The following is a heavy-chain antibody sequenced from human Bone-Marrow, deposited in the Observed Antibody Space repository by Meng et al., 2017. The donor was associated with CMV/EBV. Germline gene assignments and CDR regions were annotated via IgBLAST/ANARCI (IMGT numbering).Heavy chain of an antibody. V-gene: IGHV4-34*01. D-gene: IGHD3-22*01. CDR1: GGSFSDYY. CDR2: INHSGST. CDR3: ARGTAGSGYYRVDWYFDL. Sequence: GSLRLSCGVYGGSFSDYYWSWIRQPPGKGLEWIGEINHSGSTNYNPSLKSRVTISVDTSKNQFSLRLSSVTVADTAVYYCARGTAGSGYYRVDWYFDLWGRGTLVTVSS. J-gene: IGHJ2*01.